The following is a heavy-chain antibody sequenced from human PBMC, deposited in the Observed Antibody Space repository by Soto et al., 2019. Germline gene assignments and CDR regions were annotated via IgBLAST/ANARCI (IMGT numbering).Heavy chain of an antibody. V-gene: IGHV3-9*01. CDR1: GFTFDDYA. CDR3: AKGRPRYYDFWSGRFDP. Sequence: GGSLRLSCAASGFTFDDYAMHWVRQAPGKGLEWVSGISWNSGSIGYADSVKGRFTISRDNAKNSLYLQMNSLRAEDTALYYCAKGRPRYYDFWSGRFDPWGQGTLVTVS. J-gene: IGHJ5*02. CDR2: ISWNSGSI. D-gene: IGHD3-3*01.